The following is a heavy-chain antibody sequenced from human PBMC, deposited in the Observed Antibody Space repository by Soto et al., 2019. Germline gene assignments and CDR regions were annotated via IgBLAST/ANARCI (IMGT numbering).Heavy chain of an antibody. Sequence: GGSLRLSCAASGFTFSSYAMSWVRQAPGKGLEWVSAISGSGGSTYYADSVKGRFTISRDNSKNTLYLQMNSLRAEDTAVYYCAKDKVKVVPAAIAFDYWGQGTLVTVSS. CDR1: GFTFSSYA. CDR3: AKDKVKVVPAAIAFDY. J-gene: IGHJ4*02. CDR2: ISGSGGST. V-gene: IGHV3-23*01. D-gene: IGHD2-2*02.